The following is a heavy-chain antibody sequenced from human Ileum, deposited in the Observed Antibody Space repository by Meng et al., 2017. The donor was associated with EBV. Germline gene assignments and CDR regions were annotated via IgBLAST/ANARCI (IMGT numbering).Heavy chain of an antibody. CDR2: INHSGST. CDR3: ARGFYTYGSSCFDY. Sequence: QVQLQQWGAGLLNPSATLSVTCAVYGGSFSGYYWTWIRQPPGKGLEWIGEINHSGSTNYNPSLKSRVTISVDKNQFSLKLSSVTAADTAVYYCARGFYTYGSSCFDYWGQGTLVTVSS. J-gene: IGHJ4*02. CDR1: GGSFSGYY. D-gene: IGHD6-13*01. V-gene: IGHV4-34*01.